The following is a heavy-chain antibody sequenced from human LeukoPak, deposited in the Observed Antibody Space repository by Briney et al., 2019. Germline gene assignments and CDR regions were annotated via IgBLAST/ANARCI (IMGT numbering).Heavy chain of an antibody. Sequence: PSETLSLTCAVYGGSFSGYYWSWIRQPPGEGLEWIGEINHSGSTNYNPSLKSRVTISVDTSKNQFSLKLSSVTAADTAVYYCARGMYSSGWYGSHFDYWGQGTLVTVSS. CDR1: GGSFSGYY. D-gene: IGHD6-19*01. V-gene: IGHV4-34*01. CDR3: ARGMYSSGWYGSHFDY. J-gene: IGHJ4*02. CDR2: INHSGST.